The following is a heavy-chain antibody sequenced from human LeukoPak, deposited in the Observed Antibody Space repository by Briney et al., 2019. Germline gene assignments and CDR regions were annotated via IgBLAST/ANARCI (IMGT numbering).Heavy chain of an antibody. CDR1: GFTFDDYA. D-gene: IGHD3-22*01. Sequence: GGSLRLSCAASGFTFDDYAMHWVRQYPGKGLEWVSGISWNSGSIGYADSVKGRFTISRDNSKNTLYLQMNSLRAEGTAVYYCASHFPYYYDSSGYYYARWGQGTLVTVSS. CDR2: ISWNSGSI. J-gene: IGHJ4*02. V-gene: IGHV3-9*01. CDR3: ASHFPYYYDSSGYYYAR.